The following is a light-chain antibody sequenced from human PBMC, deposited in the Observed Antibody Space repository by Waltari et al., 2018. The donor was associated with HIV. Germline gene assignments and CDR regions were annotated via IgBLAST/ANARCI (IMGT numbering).Light chain of an antibody. V-gene: IGLV2-11*01. J-gene: IGLJ1*01. CDR3: CSYAGSYTYV. Sequence: QSALTQTRPLYRSPGPSVPISRPGTSSDVGGLNYFSWYQQHPSQAPSLMIYDVKRRPSAVPGRFSCSKSGNTASLTISGLQAEDEADYYCCSYAGSYTYVFGTGTEVTVL. CDR2: DVK. CDR1: SSDVGGLNY.